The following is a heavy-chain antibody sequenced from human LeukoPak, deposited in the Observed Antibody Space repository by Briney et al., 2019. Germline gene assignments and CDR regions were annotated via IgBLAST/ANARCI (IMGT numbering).Heavy chain of an antibody. V-gene: IGHV3-48*03. CDR2: ISSSGSTI. D-gene: IGHD4-17*01. Sequence: HPGGSLRLSCAASGFTFSSYEMNWVRQAPGKGLEWVSYISSSGSTIYYADSVKGRFTISRDNSKNTLYLQMNSLRAEDTAVYYCARDKSRDCGDRYSWFDPWGQGTLVTVSS. CDR3: ARDKSRDCGDRYSWFDP. J-gene: IGHJ5*02. CDR1: GFTFSSYE.